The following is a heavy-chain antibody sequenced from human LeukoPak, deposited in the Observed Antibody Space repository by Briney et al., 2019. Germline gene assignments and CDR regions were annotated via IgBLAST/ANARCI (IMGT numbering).Heavy chain of an antibody. CDR2: INSDGSTT. CDR3: ERGGFDTIGFDY. Sequence: GGSLRLSCVAPGFTFSSYWMHWVRQAPGKGLVWVSRINSDGSTTTYADSVRGRFTISRDNAKHTLYLQMNSLRAEDTAVYYCERGGFDTIGFDYWGQGTLVTVSS. V-gene: IGHV3-74*01. D-gene: IGHD3-10*01. J-gene: IGHJ4*02. CDR1: GFTFSSYW.